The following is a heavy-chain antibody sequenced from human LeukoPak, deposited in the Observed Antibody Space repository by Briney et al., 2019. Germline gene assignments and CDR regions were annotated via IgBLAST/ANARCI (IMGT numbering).Heavy chain of an antibody. CDR1: GGSISSYY. CDR3: ARAEDSSGYYPLGY. D-gene: IGHD3-22*01. CDR2: IFDSGYT. J-gene: IGHJ4*02. V-gene: IGHV4-59*01. Sequence: PSETLSLTCTVSGGSISSYYWSWIRQPPGKGLELIGYIFDSGYTNYNPSLDSRVTISVDTSKNQFSLKLTSVTAADTAVYYCARAEDSSGYYPLGYWGQGTLVTVSS.